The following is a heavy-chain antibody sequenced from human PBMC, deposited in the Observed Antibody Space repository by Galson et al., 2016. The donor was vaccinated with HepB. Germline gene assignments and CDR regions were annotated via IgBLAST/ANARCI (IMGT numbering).Heavy chain of an antibody. CDR3: AHYQNDILTGYWSFDY. CDR1: GFSIRTTGVG. CDR2: IYWDNDK. D-gene: IGHD3-9*01. V-gene: IGHV2-5*02. J-gene: IGHJ4*02. Sequence: PALVKPTQTLTLTCTFSGFSIRTTGVGVGWIRQPPGKALEWLALIYWDNDKRYSPSLKTRLTITKDTSKNQVVLTMTNMDPVDTATFYCAHYQNDILTGYWSFDYGGQGTLVTVSS.